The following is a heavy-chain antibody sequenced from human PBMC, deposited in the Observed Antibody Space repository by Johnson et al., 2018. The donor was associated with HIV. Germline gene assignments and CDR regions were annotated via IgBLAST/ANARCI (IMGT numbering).Heavy chain of an antibody. J-gene: IGHJ3*02. D-gene: IGHD7-27*01. CDR2: VNWNGEST. V-gene: IGHV3-20*04. CDR3: ARDPSSQDSRLTGDFGAFDI. Sequence: VQLVESGGGVVRPGGSLRLSCEGSGFSFHDYAMSWVRQPPGKGLEWVSGVNWNGESTGYADSVKGRFSISRDNVKTSLYLQMNSLRVEDTALYYCARDPSSQDSRLTGDFGAFDIWGLGTMVIVSS. CDR1: GFSFHDYA.